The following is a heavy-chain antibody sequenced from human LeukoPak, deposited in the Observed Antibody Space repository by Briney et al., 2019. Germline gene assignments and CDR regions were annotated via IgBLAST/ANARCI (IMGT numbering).Heavy chain of an antibody. J-gene: IGHJ4*02. Sequence: GGSLRLSCAASGFTFSSYAMSWVRQAPGKGLEWVSAISGSGGSTYYADSVKGRFTISRDNSKNTLYLQMNSLRAEDTAVYYCAKADLRGYSDYDYVEAIDYWGQGTLVTVSS. CDR3: AKADLRGYSDYDYVEAIDY. CDR2: ISGSGGST. CDR1: GFTFSSYA. V-gene: IGHV3-23*01. D-gene: IGHD5-12*01.